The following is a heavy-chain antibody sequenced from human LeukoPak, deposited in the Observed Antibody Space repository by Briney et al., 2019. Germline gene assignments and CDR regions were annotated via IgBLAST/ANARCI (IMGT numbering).Heavy chain of an antibody. Sequence: GESLKISCKGSGYSFTSYWISWVRQMPGKGLEWMGRIDPSDSYTNYSPSFQGHVTIPADKSISTAYLQWSSLKASDTAMYYCARHLYSSSWYPYYYYGMDVWGKGTTVTVSS. D-gene: IGHD6-13*01. CDR3: ARHLYSSSWYPYYYYGMDV. V-gene: IGHV5-10-1*01. J-gene: IGHJ6*04. CDR2: IDPSDSYT. CDR1: GYSFTSYW.